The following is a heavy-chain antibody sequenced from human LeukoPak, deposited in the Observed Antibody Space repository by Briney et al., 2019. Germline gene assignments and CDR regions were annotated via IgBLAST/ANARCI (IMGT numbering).Heavy chain of an antibody. CDR3: ARDRWEETTVVTPMDY. D-gene: IGHD4-23*01. Sequence: GGSLRLSCAASGFTFDDYAMHWVRQAPGKGLEWVSTIGWNSGSIGYADSVKGRFTISRDNAKNSLYLRMNSLRAEDTAVYYCARDRWEETTVVTPMDYWGQGTLVTVSS. CDR1: GFTFDDYA. J-gene: IGHJ4*02. V-gene: IGHV3-9*01. CDR2: IGWNSGSI.